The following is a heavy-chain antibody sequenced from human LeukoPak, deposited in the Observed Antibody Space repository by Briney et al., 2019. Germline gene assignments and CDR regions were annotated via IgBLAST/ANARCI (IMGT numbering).Heavy chain of an antibody. CDR1: GGSISSSLYY. Sequence: SETLSLTCTVSGGSISSSLYYWGWIRQPPGKGLEWIGSIYYSGGTYYNPSLKSRVTLSVDTSTNHFSLRLSSVTAADTALYYCARDFRYWQSGRAFDVWGQGTMVTVSS. J-gene: IGHJ3*01. CDR2: IYYSGGT. V-gene: IGHV4-39*07. D-gene: IGHD3-3*01. CDR3: ARDFRYWQSGRAFDV.